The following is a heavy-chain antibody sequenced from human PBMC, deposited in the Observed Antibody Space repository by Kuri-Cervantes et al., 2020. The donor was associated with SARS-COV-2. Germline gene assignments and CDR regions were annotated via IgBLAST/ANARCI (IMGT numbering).Heavy chain of an antibody. D-gene: IGHD2-8*01. CDR3: AKDRVGVLDS. Sequence: GGSLRLSCAAPGFDFSRSAMHWVRQAPGKGLEWVAVISYDGNNKNCTASGKGRFTISRDNSRNTLYLQMRSLRTEDTAFYYCAKDRVGVLDSWGQGTLVTVSS. CDR1: GFDFSRSA. J-gene: IGHJ4*02. CDR2: ISYDGNNK. V-gene: IGHV3-30-3*01.